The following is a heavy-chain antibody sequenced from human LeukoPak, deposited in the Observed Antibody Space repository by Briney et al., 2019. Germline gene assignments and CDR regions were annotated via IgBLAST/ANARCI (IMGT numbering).Heavy chain of an antibody. CDR2: IYSGGST. V-gene: IGHV3-53*01. CDR3: ARGPDYGDPGHLDY. CDR1: GLTVSSNY. D-gene: IGHD4-17*01. Sequence: GGSLRLSCAASGLTVSSNYMSWVRQAPGKGLEWVSVIYSGGSTYYADSVKGRFTISRDNSKNTLYLQMNSLRAEDTAVYYCARGPDYGDPGHLDYWGQGTLVTVSS. J-gene: IGHJ4*02.